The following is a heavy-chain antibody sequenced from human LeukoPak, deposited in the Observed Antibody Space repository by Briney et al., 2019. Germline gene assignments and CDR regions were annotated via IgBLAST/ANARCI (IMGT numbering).Heavy chain of an antibody. V-gene: IGHV4-34*01. J-gene: IGHJ5*02. CDR3: ARDGSSWYQNWFDP. Sequence: PSETLSLTCAVYGGSFSGYYWSWIRQPPGKGLEWIGEINHSGSTNYNPSLKSRVTMSVDTSKNQFSLKLSSVTAADTAVYYCARDGSSWYQNWFDPWGQGTLVTVSS. CDR2: INHSGST. CDR1: GGSFSGYY. D-gene: IGHD6-13*01.